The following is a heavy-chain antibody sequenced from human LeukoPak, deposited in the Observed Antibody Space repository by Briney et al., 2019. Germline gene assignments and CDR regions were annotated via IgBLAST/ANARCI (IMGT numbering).Heavy chain of an antibody. CDR3: ARLLSGN. Sequence: GRSLRLSCAASGFTFDNYAMHWVRQAPGKGLEWVSGISWKSGSIGYADSVKGRFTISRDNAKSSLYLQMNSLRAEDTAVYYCARLLSGNWGQGTLVTVSS. D-gene: IGHD2-21*02. J-gene: IGHJ4*02. V-gene: IGHV3-9*01. CDR1: GFTFDNYA. CDR2: ISWKSGSI.